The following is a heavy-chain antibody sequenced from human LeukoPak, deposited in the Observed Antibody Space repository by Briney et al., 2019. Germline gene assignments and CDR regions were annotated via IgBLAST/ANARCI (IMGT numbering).Heavy chain of an antibody. V-gene: IGHV3-72*01. CDR1: GFIFSDHY. CDR2: SRNKANSDTT. Sequence: GGSLRLSCAASGFIFSDHYIDWVRQAPGKGLEWVGRSRNKANSDTTEYAASVKGRFTISGEDSKKSMFLQMDSLKTEDTAMYYCTRGYSGTSIYAFDVWGQGTMVTV. D-gene: IGHD1-26*01. CDR3: TRGYSGTSIYAFDV. J-gene: IGHJ3*01.